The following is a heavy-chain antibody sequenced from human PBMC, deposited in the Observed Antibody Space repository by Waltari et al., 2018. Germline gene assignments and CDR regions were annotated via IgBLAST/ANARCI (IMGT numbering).Heavy chain of an antibody. Sequence: QLQLQESGPGLVKPSETLSLTCTVSGGSISSSSYYWGWIRQPPGKGLEWIGSIYYSGSTYYNPSLKSRVTISVDTSKNQFSLKLSSVTAADTAVYYCARRSGIRGVRTPRDAFDIWGQGTMVTVSS. CDR3: ARRSGIRGVRTPRDAFDI. D-gene: IGHD3-10*01. V-gene: IGHV4-39*01. J-gene: IGHJ3*02. CDR1: GGSISSSSYY. CDR2: IYYSGST.